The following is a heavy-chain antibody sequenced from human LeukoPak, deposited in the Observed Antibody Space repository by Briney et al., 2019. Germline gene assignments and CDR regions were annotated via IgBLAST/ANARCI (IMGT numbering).Heavy chain of an antibody. D-gene: IGHD3-22*01. CDR1: GFTFSSYA. V-gene: IGHV3-23*01. CDR3: AKASTYYYDSSGYFDY. Sequence: GGSLRLSCAASGFTFSSYAMSWVRQAPGKGLEWVSAISGSGGSTYYADSVKGRFTISRDNSKNTLYLQMNSLRAEDTAVYYCAKASTYYYDSSGYFDYWGQGTLVTVSS. J-gene: IGHJ4*02. CDR2: ISGSGGST.